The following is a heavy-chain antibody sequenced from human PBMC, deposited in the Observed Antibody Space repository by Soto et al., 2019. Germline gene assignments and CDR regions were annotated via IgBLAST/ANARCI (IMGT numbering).Heavy chain of an antibody. J-gene: IGHJ6*02. CDR3: AREGYCSSRSCALYSHDFFGVDV. D-gene: IGHD2-15*01. V-gene: IGHV1-18*01. CDR1: GYSFTRYG. Sequence: ASVKVSCKASGYSFTRYGITWVRQAPGQGLEWMGWISIYNANTNYAQKFQGRVTMTTDTSTSTAYMELRSLTSDDTAVYYCAREGYCSSRSCALYSHDFFGVDVWGQGTTVTVSS. CDR2: ISIYNANT.